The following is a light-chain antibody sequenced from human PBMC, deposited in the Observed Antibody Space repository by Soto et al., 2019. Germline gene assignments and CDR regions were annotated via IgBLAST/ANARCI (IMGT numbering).Light chain of an antibody. CDR2: WAS. CDR3: QQYYRART. Sequence: DIEMTQSPDSLAVSLGERATINCKSSQSVLYSSNNKNYLAWYQQKPGQPPKLLVSWASTRESGVPDRFSGSGSGTDFTLTITSLQAEDVAVYYCQQYYRARTFGQGTKVEIK. J-gene: IGKJ1*01. V-gene: IGKV4-1*01. CDR1: QSVLYSSNNKNY.